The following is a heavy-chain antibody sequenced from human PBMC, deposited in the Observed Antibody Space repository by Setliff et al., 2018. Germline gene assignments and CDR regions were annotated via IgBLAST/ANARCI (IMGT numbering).Heavy chain of an antibody. D-gene: IGHD1-1*01. CDR1: GDSISNDYW. V-gene: IGHV4-4*02. CDR2: INQSGTT. Sequence: SETLSLTCAVSGDSISNDYWWNWVRQPPERELEWIGEINQSGTTNYNPPLKGRATISVDNSKNQFSLNLNSVTVADTAVYFCARGVRTGHLDSWGQGTLVTVS. J-gene: IGHJ4*02. CDR3: ARGVRTGHLDS.